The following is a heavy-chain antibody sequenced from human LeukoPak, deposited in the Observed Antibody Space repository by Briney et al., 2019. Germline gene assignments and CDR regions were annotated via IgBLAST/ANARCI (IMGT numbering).Heavy chain of an antibody. V-gene: IGHV4-39*01. D-gene: IGHD4-17*01. Sequence: SSGTLSLTCTVSGGSIISTSYYWGWVRQPPGKGLEWIGSIYYSGTTYYKSSLKSRLTISVDTSKNQFSLKLTSVTAADTAVYYCATPAGPYGDYDYWGQGTLVTVSS. CDR2: IYYSGTT. CDR1: GGSIISTSYY. CDR3: ATPAGPYGDYDY. J-gene: IGHJ4*02.